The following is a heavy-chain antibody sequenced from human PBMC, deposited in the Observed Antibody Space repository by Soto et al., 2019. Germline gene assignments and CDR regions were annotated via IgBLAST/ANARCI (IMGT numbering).Heavy chain of an antibody. CDR2: TYYRSKWYN. CDR3: AREENSSLYYYYYGMDV. CDR1: GDSVSSNSAA. V-gene: IGHV6-1*01. D-gene: IGHD6-6*01. J-gene: IGHJ6*02. Sequence: PSQTLSLTCVISGDSVSSNSAAWNWIRQSPSRGLEWLGRTYYRSKWYNDYAVSVKSRITINPDTSKNQFSLQLNSVTPEDTAVYYCAREENSSLYYYYYGMDVWGQGTTVTVSS.